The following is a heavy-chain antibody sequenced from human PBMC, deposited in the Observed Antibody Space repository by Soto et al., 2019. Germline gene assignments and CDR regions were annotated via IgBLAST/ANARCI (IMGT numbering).Heavy chain of an antibody. CDR2: IDYSGST. CDR3: ARGRGDSRGTNFDF. J-gene: IGHJ4*02. V-gene: IGHV4-59*01. Sequence: PSETLSLTCTVSGGSIRSYYWTWIRQPPGKGLEWIGYIDYSGSTTYSPSLKTRVTLSVDTSKNQFSLKLRSVTAADTAVYFCARGRGDSRGTNFDFWGQGILVTVSS. D-gene: IGHD3-22*01. CDR1: GGSIRSYY.